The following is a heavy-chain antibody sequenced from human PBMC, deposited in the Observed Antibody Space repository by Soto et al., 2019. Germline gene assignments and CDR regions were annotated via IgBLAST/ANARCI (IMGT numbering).Heavy chain of an antibody. D-gene: IGHD2-2*01. CDR1: GFPLTTNAAA. V-gene: IGHV2-5*02. CDR3: AHSTPIVASSSLLAF. CDR2: LFWDDDE. J-gene: IGHJ5*01. Sequence: QIILKEAGPSLVKPTQPLTLTCTFSGFPLTTNAAAVGWIRQSPGQALEWLALLFWDDDERYSPSLKIRVNEAKDIRTSQAVLIMDTLDRVDAGTDYCAHSTPIVASSSLLAFWGHGILVAVSS.